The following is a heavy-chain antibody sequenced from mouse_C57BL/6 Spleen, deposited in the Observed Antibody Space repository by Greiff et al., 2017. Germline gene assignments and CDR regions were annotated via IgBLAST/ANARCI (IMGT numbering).Heavy chain of an antibody. CDR1: GYAFTNYL. V-gene: IGHV1-54*01. CDR2: INPGSGGT. J-gene: IGHJ1*03. CDR3: ARGAHYDFGLTYFGV. D-gene: IGHD2-4*01. Sequence: VQLQQSGAELVRPGASVKVSCKASGYAFTNYLIAWVKQRPGQGLEWIGGINPGSGGTNYNEKFKGKATLTADTSSSTAYMQLSSLTSEGSAVYYCARGAHYDFGLTYFGVRGTRATVTVAS.